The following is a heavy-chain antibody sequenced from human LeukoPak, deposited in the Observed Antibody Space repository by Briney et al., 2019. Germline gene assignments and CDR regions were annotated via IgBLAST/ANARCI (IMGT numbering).Heavy chain of an antibody. CDR2: IWYDGSNK. J-gene: IGHJ5*02. V-gene: IGHV3-33*01. D-gene: IGHD6-6*01. CDR3: ARDHIPSSSGWFDP. Sequence: GGSLRLSCAVSGFTFNSYGMHWVRQAPGKGLEWVAVIWYDGSNKYYADSVKGRFIISRDNSKNTLYLQMNSLRAEDTAVYYCARDHIPSSSGWFDPWGQGTLVTVSS. CDR1: GFTFNSYG.